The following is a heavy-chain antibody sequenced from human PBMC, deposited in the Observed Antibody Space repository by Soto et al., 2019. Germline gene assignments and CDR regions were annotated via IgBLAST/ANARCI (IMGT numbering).Heavy chain of an antibody. Sequence: SETLSLTCAVYGGSFSGYYWSWIRQPPGKGLEWIGYIYYSGSTNYNPSLKSRVTISVDTSKNQFSLKLSSVTAADTAVYYCARTDYVWGSYRYTRGWFDPWGQGTLVTVSS. J-gene: IGHJ5*02. V-gene: IGHV4-59*01. CDR1: GGSFSGYY. D-gene: IGHD3-16*02. CDR3: ARTDYVWGSYRYTRGWFDP. CDR2: IYYSGST.